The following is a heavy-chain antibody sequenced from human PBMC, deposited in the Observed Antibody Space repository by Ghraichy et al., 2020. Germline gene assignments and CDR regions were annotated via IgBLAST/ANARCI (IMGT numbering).Heavy chain of an antibody. CDR1: GGSFSGYY. CDR2: INHSGST. Sequence: SETLSLTCAVYGGSFSGYYWSWIRQPPGKGLEWIGEINHSGSTNYNPSLKSRVTISVDTSKNQFSLKLSSVTAADTAVYYCARSVVVVVAATSGYIFDYWGQGTLVTVSS. CDR3: ARSVVVVVAATSGYIFDY. J-gene: IGHJ4*02. D-gene: IGHD2-15*01. V-gene: IGHV4-34*01.